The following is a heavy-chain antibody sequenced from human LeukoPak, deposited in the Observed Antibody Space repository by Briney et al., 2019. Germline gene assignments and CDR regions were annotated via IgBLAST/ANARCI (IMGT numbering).Heavy chain of an antibody. J-gene: IGHJ5*02. CDR1: GFTFSSYA. CDR3: AKDRRSTTGGNWFDP. D-gene: IGHD1-26*01. CDR2: ISGGGGST. Sequence: GGSLRLSCAASGFTFSSYAMSWVRQAPGKGLECVSAISGGGGSTYYADSVKGRFTISRDNSKNTLYLQMNSLRAEDTAVYYCAKDRRSTTGGNWFDPWGQGTLVTVSS. V-gene: IGHV3-23*01.